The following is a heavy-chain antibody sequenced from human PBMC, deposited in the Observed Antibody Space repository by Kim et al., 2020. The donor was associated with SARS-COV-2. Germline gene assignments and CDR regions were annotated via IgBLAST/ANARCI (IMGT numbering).Heavy chain of an antibody. CDR3: TTVSMR. CDR1: GIPFSNAW. Sequence: GGSLRLSCAVSGIPFSNAWFNWVRQSPGKGLEWVGRIKIKTDGGTSDLAAPVKGRFAISRDDSENTLYLLMNNVKTDDSAVYYCTTVSMRWGQGTLVTVSS. J-gene: IGHJ4*02. CDR2: IKIKTDGGTS. D-gene: IGHD2-2*01. V-gene: IGHV3-15*01.